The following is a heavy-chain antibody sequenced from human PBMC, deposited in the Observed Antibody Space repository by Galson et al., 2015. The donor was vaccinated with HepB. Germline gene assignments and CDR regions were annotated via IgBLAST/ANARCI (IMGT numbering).Heavy chain of an antibody. CDR3: ARAKEGRGYFDY. D-gene: IGHD3-10*01. Sequence: ETLSLPCAVSGDSISNDRWWSWVRQPPGEGLEWIWEAYHRGGPNYRPSLKNRVTISVDKSKNQFSLKLTSVTAADTAVYYCARAKEGRGYFDYWGQGTLVTVSS. CDR2: AYHRGGP. CDR1: GDSISNDRW. J-gene: IGHJ4*02. V-gene: IGHV4-4*02.